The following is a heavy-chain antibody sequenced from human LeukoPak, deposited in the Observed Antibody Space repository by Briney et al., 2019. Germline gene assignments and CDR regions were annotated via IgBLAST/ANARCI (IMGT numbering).Heavy chain of an antibody. Sequence: ESGPTLVKPTQTLTLTCTFSGFSLSTSGVGVGWIRQPPGKALEWLALIYWNDDKRYSPSLKSRLTITKDTSKNQVVLTMTNMDPVDTATYYCARAVTQRWFDPWGQGTLVTVSS. D-gene: IGHD1-1*01. CDR1: GFSLSTSGVG. CDR3: ARAVTQRWFDP. V-gene: IGHV2-5*01. CDR2: IYWNDDK. J-gene: IGHJ5*02.